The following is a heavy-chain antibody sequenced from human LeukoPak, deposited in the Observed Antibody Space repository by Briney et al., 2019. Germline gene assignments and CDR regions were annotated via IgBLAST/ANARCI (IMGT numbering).Heavy chain of an antibody. V-gene: IGHV1-69*06. CDR1: GGTFSSYA. J-gene: IGHJ1*01. CDR3: ARELGSGSGGGAEYFQH. D-gene: IGHD6-19*01. Sequence: ASVKVSCKASGGTFSSYAISWVRQAPGQGLEWMGGIIPIFGTANYAQKFQGRVTITADKSTSTAYMKLSSLRSEDTAVYYCARELGSGSGGGAEYFQHWGQGTLVTVSS. CDR2: IIPIFGTA.